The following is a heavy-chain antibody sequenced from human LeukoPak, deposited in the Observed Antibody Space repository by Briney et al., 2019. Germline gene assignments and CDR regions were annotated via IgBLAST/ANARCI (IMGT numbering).Heavy chain of an antibody. Sequence: GGSLILSCAASGFTFSSYWMHWVRHAPGKGLVWVSRISSDGSSTSYADSVKGRFTISRDNAKNTLYLQMNSLRAEDTAVYYCVRDGARITIFGLVMIGNWFDPWGQGTLVTVSS. CDR2: ISSDGSST. CDR1: GFTFSSYW. CDR3: VRDGARITIFGLVMIGNWFDP. D-gene: IGHD3-3*01. V-gene: IGHV3-74*01. J-gene: IGHJ5*02.